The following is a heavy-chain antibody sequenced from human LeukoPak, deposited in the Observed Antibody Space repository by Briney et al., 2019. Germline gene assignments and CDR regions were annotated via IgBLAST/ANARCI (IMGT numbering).Heavy chain of an antibody. J-gene: IGHJ6*03. CDR1: GFTFDDYA. Sequence: PGGSLRLSCAASGFTFDDYAMHWVRQAPGKGLEWVSLISFDGIITYYADSVKGRFTISRDNAKNSLYLQMNSLRAEDTAVYYCAELGITMIGGVWGKGTTVTISS. CDR2: ISFDGIIT. D-gene: IGHD3-10*02. CDR3: AELGITMIGGV. V-gene: IGHV3-43D*03.